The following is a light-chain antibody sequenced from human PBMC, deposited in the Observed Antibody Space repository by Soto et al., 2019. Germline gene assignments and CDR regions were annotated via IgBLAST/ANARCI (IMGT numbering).Light chain of an antibody. V-gene: IGLV1-40*01. J-gene: IGLJ1*01. CDR1: SSTIGAGYD. Sequence: QSVLTQPPSVSGAPGQMITISCTGSSSTIGAGYDVHWYQQLPGTVPRLLIYANTKRPSGVPDRFSGSKSGTSASLAITGLQAEDEADYYRQSYDSSLSGYYVFGTGTKVTVL. CDR3: QSYDSSLSGYYV. CDR2: ANT.